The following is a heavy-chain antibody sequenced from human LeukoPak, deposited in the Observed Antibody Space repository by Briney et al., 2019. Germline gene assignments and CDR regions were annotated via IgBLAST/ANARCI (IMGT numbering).Heavy chain of an antibody. CDR1: GFTFGDYA. CDR2: IKQDGSEK. J-gene: IGHJ4*02. V-gene: IGHV3-7*01. D-gene: IGHD2-15*01. CDR3: ARRGGTPDY. Sequence: GGSLRLSCTASGFTFGDYAVSWFRQAPGKGLEWVANIKQDGSEKNYVDSVKGRFTISRDNAKNSLYLQMNSLRAEDTSVYYCARRGGTPDYWGQGTLVTVSS.